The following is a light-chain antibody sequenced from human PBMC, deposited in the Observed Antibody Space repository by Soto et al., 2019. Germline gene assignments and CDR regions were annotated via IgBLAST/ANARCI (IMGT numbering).Light chain of an antibody. CDR3: QQRSSWPWT. CDR1: QSVRSS. Sequence: EILLTQSPATLSLSPGERATLSCRASQSVRSSLAWYQQKPDQAPRLLIYDASTRATGIPGRFSGSGSGTDFTLIISNLEPEDFAVYYCQQRSSWPWTFGQGAKVEIK. J-gene: IGKJ1*01. CDR2: DAS. V-gene: IGKV3-11*01.